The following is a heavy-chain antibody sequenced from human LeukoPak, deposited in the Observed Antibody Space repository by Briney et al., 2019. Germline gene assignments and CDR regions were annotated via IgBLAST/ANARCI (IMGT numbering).Heavy chain of an antibody. CDR3: ARDRGDAFDI. J-gene: IGHJ3*02. CDR1: GVSISSYY. V-gene: IGHV4-59*01. Sequence: SETLSLTCTVSGVSISSYYWGWIRQPPGKGLEWIGYIYYSGSTNYNPSLKSRVTISVDTSKNQFSLKLSSVTAADTAVYYCARDRGDAFDIWGQGTMVTVSS. CDR2: IYYSGST.